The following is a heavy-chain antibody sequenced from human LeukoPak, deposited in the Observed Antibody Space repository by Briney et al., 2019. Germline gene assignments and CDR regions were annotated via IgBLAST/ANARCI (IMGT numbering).Heavy chain of an antibody. J-gene: IGHJ6*02. CDR2: IIPILGIA. V-gene: IGHV1-69*04. Sequence: SVKVSCKASGGTFSSYTISWVRQAPGQGLEWMGRIIPILGIANYAQKFQGRVTITADKSTSTAYMELSSLRSEDTAVYYCAREGPEYYDILTGYFSLSGMDVWGQGTTVTVSS. CDR3: AREGPEYYDILTGYFSLSGMDV. CDR1: GGTFSSYT. D-gene: IGHD3-9*01.